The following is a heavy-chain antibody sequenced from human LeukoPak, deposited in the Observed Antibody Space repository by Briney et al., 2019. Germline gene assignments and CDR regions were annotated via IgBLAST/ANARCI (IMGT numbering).Heavy chain of an antibody. D-gene: IGHD3-10*01. CDR1: GGSMSVHH. CDR3: ARIYLVYYGSESYKYYFDY. Sequence: SETLSLTCTVSGGSMSVHHWSWIRQTPGKGLEWIGRIYYTGATTYNPSLKSPVSISVDTSKNQFSLRLTSVTAADTAVYFCARIYLVYYGSESYKYYFDYWGQGMLVTVSS. CDR2: IYYTGAT. J-gene: IGHJ4*02. V-gene: IGHV4-59*11.